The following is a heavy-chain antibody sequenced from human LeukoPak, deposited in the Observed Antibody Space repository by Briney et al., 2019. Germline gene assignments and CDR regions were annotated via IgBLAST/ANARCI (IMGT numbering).Heavy chain of an antibody. Sequence: ASVKVSCKASGYTFTSYAMHWVRQAPGQRLEWMGWINAGNGNTKYSQKFQGRVTITGDTSASTAYMELSSLRSEDTAVYCCARDRYSSGRRHYFDYWGQGTLVTVSS. CDR3: ARDRYSSGRRHYFDY. CDR2: INAGNGNT. V-gene: IGHV1-3*01. D-gene: IGHD6-19*01. J-gene: IGHJ4*02. CDR1: GYTFTSYA.